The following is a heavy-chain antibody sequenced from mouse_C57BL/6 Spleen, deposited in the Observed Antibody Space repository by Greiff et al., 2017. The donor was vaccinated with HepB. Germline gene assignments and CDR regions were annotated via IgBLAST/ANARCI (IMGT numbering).Heavy chain of an antibody. CDR3: ARNAENYYGSSYWYFDV. CDR2: IWSGGST. V-gene: IGHV2-2*01. J-gene: IGHJ1*03. CDR1: GFSLPSYG. D-gene: IGHD1-1*01. Sequence: QVQLKESGPGLVQPSQSLSITCTVSGFSLPSYGVHWVRQSPGKGLEWLGVIWSGGSTDYNAAFISRLSISKDNSKSQVFFKMNSLQADDTAIYYCARNAENYYGSSYWYFDVWGTGTTVTVSS.